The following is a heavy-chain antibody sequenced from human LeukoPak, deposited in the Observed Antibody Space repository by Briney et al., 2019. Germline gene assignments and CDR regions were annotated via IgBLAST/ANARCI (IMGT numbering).Heavy chain of an antibody. V-gene: IGHV1-2*02. J-gene: IGHJ4*02. CDR1: GYTFTGYY. Sequence: ASVKVSCKATGYTFTGYYMHWVRQAPGQGLEWMGWINPNSGGTNYAQKFQGRVTMTRDTSISTAYMELSRLRSDDTAVYYCARSRTGSGFLFDYWGQGTLVTVSS. D-gene: IGHD3-10*01. CDR2: INPNSGGT. CDR3: ARSRTGSGFLFDY.